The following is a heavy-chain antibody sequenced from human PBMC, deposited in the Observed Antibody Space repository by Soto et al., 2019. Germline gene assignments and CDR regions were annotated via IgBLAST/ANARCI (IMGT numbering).Heavy chain of an antibody. D-gene: IGHD2-21*01. J-gene: IGHJ6*02. CDR2: ISYDGSNK. Sequence: HPEGSLRLSCAASGFTFSSYAMHWVRQAPGKGLEWLAFISYDGSNKYYADSVKGRFTISRDDSKNTLYLQMNSLRAEDTAVYYCARESRRIGYGMDVWGQGTTVTVSS. CDR1: GFTFSSYA. V-gene: IGHV3-30*03. CDR3: ARESRRIGYGMDV.